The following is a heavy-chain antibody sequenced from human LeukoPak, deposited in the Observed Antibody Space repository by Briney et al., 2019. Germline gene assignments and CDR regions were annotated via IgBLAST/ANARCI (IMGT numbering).Heavy chain of an antibody. CDR3: AKRGGYETMAAFDY. CDR2: ISPGGSDT. CDR1: GFTFSTYG. V-gene: IGHV3-23*01. J-gene: IGHJ4*02. Sequence: GGSLRLSCEASGFTFSTYGMHWVRQAPGKGLEWVSAISPGGSDTYYADSVRGRFTISRDNSKNTLYLQMSSLRAEDSAVYYCAKRGGYETMAAFDYWGQGTLVTVSS. D-gene: IGHD3-16*01.